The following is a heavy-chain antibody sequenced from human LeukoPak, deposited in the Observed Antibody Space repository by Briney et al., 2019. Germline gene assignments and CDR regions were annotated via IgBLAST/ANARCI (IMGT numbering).Heavy chain of an antibody. CDR2: ISGYDGDT. V-gene: IGHV1-18*01. D-gene: IGHD3-22*01. J-gene: IGHJ4*02. CDR3: ARWGPVVVVPLDY. Sequence: GASVKVSCKASGYTFTSYGISWVRQAPGQGLEWMGWISGYDGDTSFAQKVQGRLTMTIDTSTTTAYMELRSLRFDDTAVYYCARWGPVVVVPLDYWGQGTLVTVSS. CDR1: GYTFTSYG.